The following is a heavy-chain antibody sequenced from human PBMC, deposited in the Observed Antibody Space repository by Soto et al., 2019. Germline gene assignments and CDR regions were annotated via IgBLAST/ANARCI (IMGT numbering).Heavy chain of an antibody. CDR1: GFICSSYD. Sequence: GGSLRLSCAVSGFICSSYDMSWVRQAPGKGLEWVSTILVSGSTHYEDSVKGRFTISRDTSKNTVYLQMNSLTAGDTAVYYCAKATATGGGAFEIYGQGTMVTVSS. CDR3: AKATATGGGAFEI. CDR2: ILVSGST. J-gene: IGHJ3*02. V-gene: IGHV3-23*01. D-gene: IGHD2-8*02.